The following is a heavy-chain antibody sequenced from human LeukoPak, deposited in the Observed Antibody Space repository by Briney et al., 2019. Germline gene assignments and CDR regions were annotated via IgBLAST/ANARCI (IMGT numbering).Heavy chain of an antibody. CDR1: GFTFSSYA. J-gene: IGHJ4*02. Sequence: GGSLRLFCAASGFTFSSYAMSWVRQAPGKGLEWVSAVSGSGGSTYYADSVKGRFTISRDNSKNTLYLQMNSLRAEDTAVYYCAKIQAPYCSSTSCYPDYWGQGTLVTVSS. CDR2: VSGSGGST. D-gene: IGHD2-2*01. V-gene: IGHV3-23*01. CDR3: AKIQAPYCSSTSCYPDY.